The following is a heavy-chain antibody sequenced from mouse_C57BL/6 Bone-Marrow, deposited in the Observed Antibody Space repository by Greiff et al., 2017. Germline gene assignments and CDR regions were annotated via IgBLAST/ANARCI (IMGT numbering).Heavy chain of an antibody. D-gene: IGHD6-5*01. CDR2: IDPENGDT. CDR3: TSSPSSFDY. V-gene: IGHV14-4*01. Sequence: VQLQQSGAELVRPGASVKLSCTASGFNIKDDYMTWVKQRPEQGLEWIGWIDPENGDTEYASKFQGKAIITAATSSNTAYLQLSSLTSEDSAVFYCTSSPSSFDYWGQGTTLTVSS. CDR1: GFNIKDDY. J-gene: IGHJ2*01.